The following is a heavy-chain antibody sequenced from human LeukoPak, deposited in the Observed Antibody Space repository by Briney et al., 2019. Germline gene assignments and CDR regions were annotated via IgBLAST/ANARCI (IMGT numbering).Heavy chain of an antibody. CDR3: ARGAAAGVDYFDC. D-gene: IGHD6-13*01. V-gene: IGHV4-30-2*01. CDR1: GGSISSGGYS. CDR2: IYHSGST. Sequence: SETLSLTCAVSGGSISSGGYSWSWIRQPPGKGLEWIGYIYHSGSTYYNPSLKSRVTISVDRSKNQFSLKLSSVTAADTAVYYCARGAAAGVDYFDCWGQGTLVTVSS. J-gene: IGHJ4*02.